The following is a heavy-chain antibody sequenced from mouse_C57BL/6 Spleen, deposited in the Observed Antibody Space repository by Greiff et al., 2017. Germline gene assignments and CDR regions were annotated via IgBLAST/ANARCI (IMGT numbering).Heavy chain of an antibody. Sequence: EVKVVESGGGLVKPGGSLKLSCAASGFTFSDYGMHWVRQAPEKGLEWVAYISSGSSTIYYADTVKGRFTISRDNAKNTLFLQMTSRRSEDTAMYYCALDGYFPYWGQGTLVTVSA. CDR2: ISSGSSTI. D-gene: IGHD2-3*01. CDR1: GFTFSDYG. CDR3: ALDGYFPY. J-gene: IGHJ3*01. V-gene: IGHV5-17*01.